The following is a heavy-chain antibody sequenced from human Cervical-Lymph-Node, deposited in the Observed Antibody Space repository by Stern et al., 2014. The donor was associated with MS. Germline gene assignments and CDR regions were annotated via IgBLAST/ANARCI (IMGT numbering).Heavy chain of an antibody. D-gene: IGHD3-22*01. CDR3: ARRDYYDSSGYYGDAFDI. V-gene: IGHV1-69*01. Sequence: VQLVQSGAEVKKPGSSVKVSCKASGGTFSSYAITWVRQAPGRGLEWMGEIIPMFGTTKYAQKCQGRVTIIADGSTTTAYMELSSLRSEDTAVYYCARRDYYDSSGYYGDAFDIWGQGTMVTVSS. CDR1: GGTFSSYA. J-gene: IGHJ3*02. CDR2: IIPMFGTT.